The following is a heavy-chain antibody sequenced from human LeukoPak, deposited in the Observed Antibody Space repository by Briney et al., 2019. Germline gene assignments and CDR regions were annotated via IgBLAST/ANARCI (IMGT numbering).Heavy chain of an antibody. CDR1: GFTFSNYA. CDR3: AKGTLGRCSGATCFPLDY. Sequence: GGSLRLSCAASGFTFSNYAMTWVRQAPGKGLEWVAIIIGRGSDTYYPDSVKGSFTISRDNSKNTLYLQMNSLGPEDTAVYYCAKGTLGRCSGATCFPLDYWGQGTLVTVSS. J-gene: IGHJ4*02. CDR2: IIGRGSDT. V-gene: IGHV3-23*01. D-gene: IGHD2-15*01.